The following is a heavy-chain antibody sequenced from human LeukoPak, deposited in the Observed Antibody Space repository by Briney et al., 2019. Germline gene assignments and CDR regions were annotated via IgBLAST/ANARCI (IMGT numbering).Heavy chain of an antibody. CDR2: ITSSSSTI. Sequence: PGGSLRLSCAASGFTFSSYSMNWVRQAPGKGLEWVSYITSSSSTIYYADSVKGRFTISRDNAKNSLHLQMNSLRAEDTAVYYCAKDDNYDSSGYYDYWGQGTLVTVSS. CDR3: AKDDNYDSSGYYDY. CDR1: GFTFSSYS. D-gene: IGHD3-22*01. V-gene: IGHV3-48*01. J-gene: IGHJ4*02.